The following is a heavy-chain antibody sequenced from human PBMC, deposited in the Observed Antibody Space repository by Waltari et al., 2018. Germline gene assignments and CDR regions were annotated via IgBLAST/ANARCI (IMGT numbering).Heavy chain of an antibody. D-gene: IGHD3-10*01. CDR2: INHSGST. J-gene: IGHJ4*02. V-gene: IGHV4-34*01. CDR3: ARGRGGYYYGSGSYSSYFDY. Sequence: QVQLQQWGAGLLKPSETLSLTCAVYGGSFSTYYWGWIRQPPGKGLEYIGEINHSGSTNYNPSLKSRITISVDTSKNQFSLKLSSVTVADTAVFYCARGRGGYYYGSGSYSSYFDYWGQGTLVTVSS. CDR1: GGSFSTYY.